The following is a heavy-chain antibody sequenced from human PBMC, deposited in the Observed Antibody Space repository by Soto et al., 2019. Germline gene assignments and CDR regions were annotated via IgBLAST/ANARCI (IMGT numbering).Heavy chain of an antibody. CDR3: ARRYCISTSCHYYGMDV. D-gene: IGHD2-2*01. V-gene: IGHV1-69*12. CDR1: GGTFSTYT. Sequence: QVQLVQSGAEVKKPGASVKVSCKASGGTFSTYTINWVRQSPGQGLEWMGGIIPMFGTADYAQKFQGRVTITADESTSPADMELSSLRSEDTAVYYCARRYCISTSCHYYGMDVWGQGTTVTVSS. CDR2: IIPMFGTA. J-gene: IGHJ6*02.